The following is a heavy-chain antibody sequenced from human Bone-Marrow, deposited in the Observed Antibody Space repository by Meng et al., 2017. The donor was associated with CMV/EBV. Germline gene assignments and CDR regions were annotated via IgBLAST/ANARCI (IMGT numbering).Heavy chain of an antibody. CDR1: GYTFTDYY. D-gene: IGHD6-19*01. V-gene: IGHV1-2*02. CDR3: ARVSHSSSGWRGPFDY. Sequence: ASVKVSCKASGYTFTDYYMHWLRQAPGQGLEWMGWINPNSGDTNYAQKFQGRVTMTRDTSISTAYMELSRLRSDDTAVYYCARVSHSSSGWRGPFDYWGQGTLVTVSS. J-gene: IGHJ4*02. CDR2: INPNSGDT.